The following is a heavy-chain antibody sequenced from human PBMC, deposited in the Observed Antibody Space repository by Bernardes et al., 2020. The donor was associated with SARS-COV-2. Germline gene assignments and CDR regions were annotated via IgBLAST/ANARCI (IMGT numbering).Heavy chain of an antibody. J-gene: IGHJ3*02. Sequence: GGSLRLSCAGSGFTFSSYEMNWVRQAPGKGLEWISYISSSGSTTYYAASVKGRFTISRDNAANSLYLQMNNLRAEDTAVYYCARDRGYSGYDGGAFDIWGQGTMVTVSS. CDR2: ISSSGSTT. CDR1: GFTFSSYE. D-gene: IGHD5-12*01. CDR3: ARDRGYSGYDGGAFDI. V-gene: IGHV3-48*03.